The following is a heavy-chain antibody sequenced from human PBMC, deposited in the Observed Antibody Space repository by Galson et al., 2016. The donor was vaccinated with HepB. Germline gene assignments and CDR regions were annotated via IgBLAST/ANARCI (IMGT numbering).Heavy chain of an antibody. CDR2: MYSDGRT. J-gene: IGHJ4*02. D-gene: IGHD2-15*01. V-gene: IGHV3-53*01. CDR3: YSRLGYCRGETCFGRY. CDR1: GFSVSDNY. Sequence: SLRLSCAVSGFSVSDNYMSWVRQAPEQGLEWVSLMYSDGRTHYADSAKGRFTISRDNSKNTVFLQMKSLRAEDSAVYFCYSRLGYCRGETCFGRYWGQGTLVTVSA.